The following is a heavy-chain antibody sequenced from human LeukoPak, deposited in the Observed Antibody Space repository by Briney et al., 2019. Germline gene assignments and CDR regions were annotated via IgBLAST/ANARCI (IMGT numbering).Heavy chain of an antibody. CDR2: IIPIFGTA. V-gene: IGHV1-69*01. D-gene: IGHD3-22*01. Sequence: GASVKVSCKASGGTFSSYAISWVRQAPGQGPEWMGGIIPIFGTASYAQKFQGRVTITADESTSTAYMELSSLRSEDTAVYYCAREGMYYDSSGYYFLGENWFDPWGQGTLVTVSS. CDR3: AREGMYYDSSGYYFLGENWFDP. J-gene: IGHJ5*02. CDR1: GGTFSSYA.